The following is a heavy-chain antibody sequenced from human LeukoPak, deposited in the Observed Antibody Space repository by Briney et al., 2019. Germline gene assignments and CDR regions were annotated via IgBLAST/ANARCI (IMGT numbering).Heavy chain of an antibody. CDR1: GGTFSSYA. Sequence: GASVKVSCKASGGTFSSYAISWVRQAPGQGLEWMGRIIPILGIANYAQKFQGRVTITADKSTSTAYMELSSLRSEDTAVYYCARDESSRRLTRGRYYDILTGYYPSLDYWGQGTLVTVSS. D-gene: IGHD3-9*01. J-gene: IGHJ4*02. CDR2: IIPILGIA. V-gene: IGHV1-69*04. CDR3: ARDESSRRLTRGRYYDILTGYYPSLDY.